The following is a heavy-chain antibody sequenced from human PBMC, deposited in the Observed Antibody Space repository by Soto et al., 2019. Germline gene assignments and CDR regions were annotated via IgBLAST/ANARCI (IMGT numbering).Heavy chain of an antibody. Sequence: NPSETLSLTCTVSGGSISNAAYSWSWIRQPPGKGLEWIGYIYPSGMPFYNPSLRSRVTISIDRSNDQFSLNLKSVTAAATAVYYCARERGGYGLFDSWGQGTLVTVSS. D-gene: IGHD5-18*01. J-gene: IGHJ4*02. CDR3: ARERGGYGLFDS. CDR1: GGSISNAAYS. CDR2: IYPSGMP. V-gene: IGHV4-30-2*01.